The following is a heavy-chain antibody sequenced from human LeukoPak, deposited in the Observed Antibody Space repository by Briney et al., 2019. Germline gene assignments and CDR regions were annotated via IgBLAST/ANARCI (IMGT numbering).Heavy chain of an antibody. Sequence: PGGSLRLSCAASAFSFSSYEMNGVRQAPGQGLEWVSYISPTGYTIYYADSVKGRFTISRDSAKNSLYLQMSSLRAEDTAVYYCARVGYHGSGSFDYWGQGTLVTVSS. V-gene: IGHV3-48*03. J-gene: IGHJ4*02. D-gene: IGHD3-10*01. CDR2: ISPTGYTI. CDR3: ARVGYHGSGSFDY. CDR1: AFSFSSYE.